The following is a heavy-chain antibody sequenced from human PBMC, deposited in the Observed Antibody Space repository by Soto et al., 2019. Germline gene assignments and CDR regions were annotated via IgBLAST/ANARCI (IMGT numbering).Heavy chain of an antibody. J-gene: IGHJ3*02. CDR3: AKATATSGGAFEI. CDR1: GFICSSYD. Sequence: GSLRLSCAVSGFICSSYDMSWVRQAPGKGLEWVSTILVGGSTHYEDAVKGRFTISRDTSKNTVYLQMNSLTAGDTAVYYCAKATATSGGAFEIYGQGTMVTVSS. V-gene: IGHV3-23*01. D-gene: IGHD1-1*01. CDR2: ILVGGST.